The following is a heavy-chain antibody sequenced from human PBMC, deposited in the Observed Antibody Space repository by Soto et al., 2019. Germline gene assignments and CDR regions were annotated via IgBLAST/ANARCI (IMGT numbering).Heavy chain of an antibody. V-gene: IGHV3-48*03. Sequence: LRLSCAASGFTFSSYEMNWVRQAPGKGLEWVSYISSSGSTIYYADSVKSRFTISRDNAENSLYLQMNSLRAEDTAVYYCARDHKGGYYYYGMDVWGQGTTVTVSS. CDR1: GFTFSSYE. J-gene: IGHJ6*02. CDR3: ARDHKGGYYYYGMDV. CDR2: ISSSGSTI.